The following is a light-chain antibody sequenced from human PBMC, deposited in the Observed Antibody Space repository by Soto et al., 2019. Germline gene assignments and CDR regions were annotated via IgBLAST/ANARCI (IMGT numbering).Light chain of an antibody. CDR3: QHHNSYSQT. V-gene: IGKV1-5*01. CDR2: GAS. J-gene: IGKJ1*01. Sequence: DIQMTQSPPTLSASVGDRVTITCRASQSIRHYLARYQHMPGKAPKLLIYGASTLQSGVPSRFSGSGSGTEFTLTISSLQPDDFGTYFCQHHNSYSQTFGQGTKV. CDR1: QSIRHY.